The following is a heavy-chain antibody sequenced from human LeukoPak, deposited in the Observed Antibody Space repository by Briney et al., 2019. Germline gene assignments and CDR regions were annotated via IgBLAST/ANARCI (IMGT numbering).Heavy chain of an antibody. V-gene: IGHV3-48*01. J-gene: IGHJ6*03. Sequence: GGSLRLSCAASGFTFSSYIMNWVRQPPAKGLEWVSYISSSSGTIYYPHSVKGRFTISRDNSKNTLYLQMNSLRAEDTAVYYCAKRGYDYVWGSYRYMGYMDVWGKGTTVTVSS. CDR3: AKRGYDYVWGSYRYMGYMDV. D-gene: IGHD3-16*02. CDR1: GFTFSSYI. CDR2: ISSSSGTI.